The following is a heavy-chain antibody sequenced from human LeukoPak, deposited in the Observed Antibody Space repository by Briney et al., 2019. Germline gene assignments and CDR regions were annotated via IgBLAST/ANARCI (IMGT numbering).Heavy chain of an antibody. V-gene: IGHV4-59*08. CDR3: ARWQYTISSGWFDP. CDR1: GGSISSRY. CDR2: IYYSGRT. Sequence: SETLSLTCTLSGGSISSRYWSWIRQPAGKGLEWIGSIYYSGRTNYNPSLQAQFSLSVDTSKIQFSLKLSSVTAADTAVYYCARWQYTISSGWFDPWGQGTLVTVSS. D-gene: IGHD6-6*01. J-gene: IGHJ5*02.